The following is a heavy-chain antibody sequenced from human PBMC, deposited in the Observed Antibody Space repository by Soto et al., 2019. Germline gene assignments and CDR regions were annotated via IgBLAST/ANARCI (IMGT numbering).Heavy chain of an antibody. CDR2: IYYSGST. CDR1: GGSISSGGYY. J-gene: IGHJ6*02. Sequence: SETLSLTCTVSGGSISSGGYYWSWIRQHPGKGLEWIGYIYYSGSTYYNPSLKSRVTISVDTSKNQFSLKLSSVTAADTAVYYCARDRRYCSGGSCHKDLYGMDVWGQGTTVTVSS. D-gene: IGHD2-15*01. CDR3: ARDRRYCSGGSCHKDLYGMDV. V-gene: IGHV4-31*03.